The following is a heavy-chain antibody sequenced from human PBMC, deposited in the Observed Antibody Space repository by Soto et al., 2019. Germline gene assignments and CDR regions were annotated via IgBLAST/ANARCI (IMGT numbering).Heavy chain of an antibody. D-gene: IGHD3-10*01. J-gene: IGHJ6*02. Sequence: PVGSLRLSCAASGFTFSSFAMNWVRQAPGKGLEWVSSISDSGDSTYYADSVKGRFTISRDNSKKTLYLQMNSLRAEDTAVYYCAKDSITFFYGVDVWGQGTTVTVSS. CDR3: AKDSITFFYGVDV. V-gene: IGHV3-23*01. CDR1: GFTFSSFA. CDR2: ISDSGDST.